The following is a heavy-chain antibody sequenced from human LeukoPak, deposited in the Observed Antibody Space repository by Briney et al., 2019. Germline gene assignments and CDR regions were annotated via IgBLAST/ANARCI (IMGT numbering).Heavy chain of an antibody. V-gene: IGHV4-61*02. D-gene: IGHD3-22*01. Sequence: SETLSLTCTVSGGSIRSGSYYWTWIRQPAGKGLEWIGRIYTSGATNYNPSLKSRVAISIDTSKNQFSLKLSSLTAADTAVYYCARGSSGNRPNFDYWGQGTLVTVSS. J-gene: IGHJ4*02. CDR1: GGSIRSGSYY. CDR3: ARGSSGNRPNFDY. CDR2: IYTSGAT.